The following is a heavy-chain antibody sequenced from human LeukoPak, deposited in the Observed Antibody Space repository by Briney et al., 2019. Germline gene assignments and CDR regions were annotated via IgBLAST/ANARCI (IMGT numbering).Heavy chain of an antibody. Sequence: SETLSLTCTVPGGPISSGSYYWSWIRQPAGKGLEWIGRIYTSGSTNYNPSLKSRVTISVDTSKNQFSLKLSSVTAADTAVYYCARDGAHWGSPFDYWGQGTLVTVSS. J-gene: IGHJ4*02. V-gene: IGHV4-61*02. CDR3: ARDGAHWGSPFDY. CDR1: GGPISSGSYY. CDR2: IYTSGST. D-gene: IGHD7-27*01.